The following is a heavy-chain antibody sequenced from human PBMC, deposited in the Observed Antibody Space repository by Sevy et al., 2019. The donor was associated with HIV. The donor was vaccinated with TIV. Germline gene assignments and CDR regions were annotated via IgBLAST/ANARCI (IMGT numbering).Heavy chain of an antibody. CDR3: ARRRMVQGVIWQYYFDY. CDR1: GGSISSSSYY. J-gene: IGHJ4*02. Sequence: SETLSLTCTVSGGSISSSSYYWGLIRQPPEKGLEWIGRIYYSGSTYYNPSLKSRVTISVDTSKNQFSLKLSSVTPADTAVYYCARRRMVQGVIWQYYFDYWGQGTLVTVSS. D-gene: IGHD3-10*01. V-gene: IGHV4-39*01. CDR2: IYYSGST.